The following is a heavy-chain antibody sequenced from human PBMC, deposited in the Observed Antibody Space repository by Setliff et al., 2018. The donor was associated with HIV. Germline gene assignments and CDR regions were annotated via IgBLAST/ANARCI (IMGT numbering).Heavy chain of an antibody. Sequence: SVKVSCKASGGTFSSYATSWVRQAPGQGLEWMGGIIPFFGTTNYAQNFQGRVTITADESTTTAYMELSSLRSDDTAVYYCALGYCSVGSCYSVDFDYWGQGTLVTVSS. CDR1: GGTFSSYA. V-gene: IGHV1-69*13. J-gene: IGHJ4*02. CDR3: ALGYCSVGSCYSVDFDY. D-gene: IGHD2-15*01. CDR2: IIPFFGTT.